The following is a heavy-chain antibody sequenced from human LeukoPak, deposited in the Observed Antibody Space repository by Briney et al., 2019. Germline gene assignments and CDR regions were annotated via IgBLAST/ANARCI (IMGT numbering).Heavy chain of an antibody. V-gene: IGHV3-23*01. CDR3: AKGSSSSSRYYFDY. CDR2: ISGSGGST. CDR1: GFTFSSYA. Sequence: GGSLGLSCAASGFTFSSYAMSWVRQAPGKGLEWVSVISGSGGSTYYADSVKGRFTISRDNSKNTLYLQMNSLRAEDTAVYYCAKGSSSSSRYYFDYWGQGTLVTVSS. J-gene: IGHJ4*02. D-gene: IGHD6-6*01.